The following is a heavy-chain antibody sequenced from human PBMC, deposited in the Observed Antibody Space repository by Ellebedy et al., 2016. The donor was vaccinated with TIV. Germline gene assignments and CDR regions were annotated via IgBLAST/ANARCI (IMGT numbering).Heavy chain of an antibody. V-gene: IGHV4-39*01. J-gene: IGHJ3*02. CDR3: ARRFYAGNARWVTFDI. CDR1: GGSITSSSYY. CDR2: IYYNGNT. Sequence: MPSETLSLTCTGSGGSITSSSYYWAWIRQPPGKGLEWIGDIYYNGNTYSNPSLRSRVTISVDTSNNQFSLKLSPVTAADTAVYYCARRFYAGNARWVTFDIWGQGTMVTVSS. D-gene: IGHD4-23*01.